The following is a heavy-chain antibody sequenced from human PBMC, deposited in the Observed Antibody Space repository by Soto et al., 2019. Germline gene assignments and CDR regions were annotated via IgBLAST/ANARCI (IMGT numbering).Heavy chain of an antibody. D-gene: IGHD6-13*01. V-gene: IGHV3-21*01. CDR3: TRDASRDSSTRGWFDP. J-gene: IGHJ5*02. Sequence: GGSLRLSCAASGFTFRSFTMNWVRQAPGKGLEWVSTISSNSAYIYYTDALRGRFTISRDNAKDSLHLQMNSLRAEDTAVYYCTRDASRDSSTRGWFDPWGPGTLVTVS. CDR1: GFTFRSFT. CDR2: ISSNSAYI.